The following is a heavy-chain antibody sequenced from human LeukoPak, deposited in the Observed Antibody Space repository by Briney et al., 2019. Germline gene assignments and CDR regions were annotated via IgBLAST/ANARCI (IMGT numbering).Heavy chain of an antibody. V-gene: IGHV4-30-4*01. Sequence: SRTLSLTCTVSGGSISSGDYYWSWIRQPPGKGLEWIGYIYYSGSTYYNPSLKSRVTISVDTSKNQFSLKLSSVTAADTAVYYCARDSSGYGSSWYFDLWGRGTLVTVSS. CDR2: IYYSGST. CDR1: GGSISSGDYY. CDR3: ARDSSGYGSSWYFDL. J-gene: IGHJ2*01. D-gene: IGHD4-17*01.